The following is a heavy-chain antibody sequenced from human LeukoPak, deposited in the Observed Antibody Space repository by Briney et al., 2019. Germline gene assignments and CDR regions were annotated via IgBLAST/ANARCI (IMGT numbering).Heavy chain of an antibody. J-gene: IGHJ5*02. V-gene: IGHV1-8*01. CDR2: MNPNSGNT. Sequence: GASVKVSCKASGYTFTNYDINWVRQATGQGLEWMGWMNPNSGNTGYAQKFQGRVTITRNTSISTAYMELSSLRSEDTAVYYCARGGLIAAGPRWFDPWGQGTLVTVSS. D-gene: IGHD6-13*01. CDR3: ARGGLIAAGPRWFDP. CDR1: GYTFTNYD.